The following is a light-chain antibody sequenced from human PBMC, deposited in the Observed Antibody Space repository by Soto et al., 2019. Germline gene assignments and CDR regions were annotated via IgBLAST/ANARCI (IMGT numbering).Light chain of an antibody. CDR3: CSNAGGSTYV. CDR2: EAS. V-gene: IGLV2-23*01. CDR1: SSDVGSHKL. J-gene: IGLJ1*01. Sequence: QSALTQPASVSGSPGQSITISCTGTSSDVGSHKLVSWYQQYPGKAPKLIIFEASKRPSGVSNRFSGSKSGSTASLTISGVQAEDEADYYCCSNAGGSTYVFGTGTKVTVL.